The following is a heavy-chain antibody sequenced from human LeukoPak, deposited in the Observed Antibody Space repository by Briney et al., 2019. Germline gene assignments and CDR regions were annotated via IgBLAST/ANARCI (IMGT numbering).Heavy chain of an antibody. CDR3: ARAGGTYYDILTGYYSTYAVDY. V-gene: IGHV3-30*03. CDR2: ISYDGSNK. Sequence: PGGSLRLSCAASGFTFSSYSMNWVRQAPGKGLEWVAVISYDGSNKYYADSVKGRFTISRDNSKNTLYLQMNSLRAEDTAVYYCARAGGTYYDILTGYYSTYAVDYWGQGTLVTVSS. J-gene: IGHJ4*02. CDR1: GFTFSSYS. D-gene: IGHD3-9*01.